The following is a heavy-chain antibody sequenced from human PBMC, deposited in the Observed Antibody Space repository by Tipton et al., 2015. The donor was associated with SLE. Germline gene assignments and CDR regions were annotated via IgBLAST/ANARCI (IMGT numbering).Heavy chain of an antibody. J-gene: IGHJ4*02. CDR1: GGSIRSDDYY. D-gene: IGHD3-16*02. Sequence: TLSLTCTVSGGSIRSDDYYWTWIRQHPGKGLEWIGHINYGGSTYYKPSLKSRLTISVDTSKNQFSLKLSSVTAADTAVYYCARRDNFWGSYRRAHPYFDLWGQGALVTVSS. CDR3: ARRDNFWGSYRRAHPYFDL. V-gene: IGHV4-31*03. CDR2: INYGGST.